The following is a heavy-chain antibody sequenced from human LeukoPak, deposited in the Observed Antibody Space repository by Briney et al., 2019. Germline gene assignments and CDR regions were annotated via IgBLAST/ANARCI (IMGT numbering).Heavy chain of an antibody. D-gene: IGHD5-18*01. V-gene: IGHV4-59*01. Sequence: SEXXSLTCSVSGGSIRGYHWSWVRQPPGKGLEWIGYIYYDGSTNYNPSLKSRVTISVDTSKNQFSLEVRSVTAADTAVYYCARYTAMVPFDYWGQGTLVTVSS. CDR1: GGSIRGYH. J-gene: IGHJ4*02. CDR3: ARYTAMVPFDY. CDR2: IYYDGST.